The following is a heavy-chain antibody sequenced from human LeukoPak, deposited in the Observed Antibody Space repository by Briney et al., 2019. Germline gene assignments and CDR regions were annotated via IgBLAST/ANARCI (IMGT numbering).Heavy chain of an antibody. D-gene: IGHD2-15*01. Sequence: GGSLRLSCAASGFTVSSDYMTWVRQAPAKGLEWVSAISGSGANTYYADSVKGRFTISRDNSKNTLSLQMNTLRTDDTAVYYCAKGRALEVVAAFNYWGQGTVVTVSS. CDR2: ISGSGANT. J-gene: IGHJ4*02. CDR1: GFTVSSDY. CDR3: AKGRALEVVAAFNY. V-gene: IGHV3-23*01.